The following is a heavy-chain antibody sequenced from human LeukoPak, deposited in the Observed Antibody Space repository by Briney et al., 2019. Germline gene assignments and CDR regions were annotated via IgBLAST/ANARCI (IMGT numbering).Heavy chain of an antibody. CDR1: GFTFSSYA. V-gene: IGHV3-23*01. CDR2: ISGSGGST. Sequence: PGGSLRLSCAASGFTFSSYAMSWVRQAPGKGLEWVSGISGSGGSTYYADSVKGRFTISRDNSKNTEYLQMNSLRAEDTAAYYCAKDIVVVPAPVGYFDLWGRGTLVTVSS. D-gene: IGHD2-2*01. CDR3: AKDIVVVPAPVGYFDL. J-gene: IGHJ2*01.